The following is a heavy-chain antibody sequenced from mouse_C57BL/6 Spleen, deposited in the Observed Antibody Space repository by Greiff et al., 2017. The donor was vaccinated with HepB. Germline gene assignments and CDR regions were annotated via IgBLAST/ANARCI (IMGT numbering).Heavy chain of an antibody. D-gene: IGHD2-1*01. CDR1: GYTFTSYW. CDR3: ARDGNFEAMDY. CDR2: IYPSDSET. V-gene: IGHV1-61*01. J-gene: IGHJ4*01. Sequence: QVQLQQSGAELVRPGSSVKLSCKASGYTFTSYWMDWVKQRPGQGLEWIGNIYPSDSETHYNQKFKDKATLTVDKSSSTAYMQLSSLTSEDSAVYYCARDGNFEAMDYWGQGTSVTVSS.